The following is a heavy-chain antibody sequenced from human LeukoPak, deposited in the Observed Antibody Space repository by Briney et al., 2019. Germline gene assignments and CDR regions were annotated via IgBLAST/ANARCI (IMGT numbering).Heavy chain of an antibody. V-gene: IGHV4-61*02. Sequence: PSETLSLTCTVSGGSFSRGSYYWSRIRQPAGKGLEWIGRIYSSGSTNYNPSLKSRVTMSVDTSKNQFSLKLSSVTAADTAVYYCARGGGDWGFHQSDYWGQGTLVTVSS. CDR3: ARGGGDWGFHQSDY. D-gene: IGHD2-21*01. CDR1: GGSFSRGSYY. J-gene: IGHJ4*02. CDR2: IYSSGST.